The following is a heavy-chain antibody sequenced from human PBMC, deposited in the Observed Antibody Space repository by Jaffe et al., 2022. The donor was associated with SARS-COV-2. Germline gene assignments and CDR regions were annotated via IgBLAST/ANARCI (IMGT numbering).Heavy chain of an antibody. J-gene: IGHJ6*02. CDR2: IYYSGST. V-gene: IGHV4-39*01. D-gene: IGHD2-15*01. CDR3: ARHLECSGGSCYPGAYYYYGMDV. Sequence: QLQLQESGPGLVKPSETLSLTCTVSGGSISSSSYYWGWIRQPPGKGLEWIGSIYYSGSTYYNPSLKSRVTISVDTSKNQFSLKLSSVTAADTAVYYCARHLECSGGSCYPGAYYYYGMDVWGQGTTVTVSS. CDR1: GGSISSSSYY.